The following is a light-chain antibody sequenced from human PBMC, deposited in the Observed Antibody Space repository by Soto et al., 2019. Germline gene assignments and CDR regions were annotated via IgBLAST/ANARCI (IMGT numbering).Light chain of an antibody. CDR2: GAS. J-gene: IGKJ1*01. Sequence: EVVMTQSPATLSVSPGERATLSCRASETVATNLAWYQQKPGQAPRLLISGASTRAAGISDRFRGSGSGTEFTLTISSLRSEDSAIYYFQQYFEWPPMTFGQGTKVEI. CDR3: QQYFEWPPMT. V-gene: IGKV3-15*01. CDR1: ETVATN.